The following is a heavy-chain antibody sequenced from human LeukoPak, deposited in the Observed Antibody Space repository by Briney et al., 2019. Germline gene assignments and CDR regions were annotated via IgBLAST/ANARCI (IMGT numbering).Heavy chain of an antibody. J-gene: IGHJ4*02. CDR1: GYTFSNYG. Sequence: ASVKVSCKASGYTFSNYGLNWVRQAPGQGLEWTGWISAYNGNTNYAQKLQGRVTMTTDTSTSTAYMGLRSLRSDDTAVYYCARDFEDTAMVTDYWGQGTLVTVSS. CDR3: ARDFEDTAMVTDY. V-gene: IGHV1-18*01. CDR2: ISAYNGNT. D-gene: IGHD5-18*01.